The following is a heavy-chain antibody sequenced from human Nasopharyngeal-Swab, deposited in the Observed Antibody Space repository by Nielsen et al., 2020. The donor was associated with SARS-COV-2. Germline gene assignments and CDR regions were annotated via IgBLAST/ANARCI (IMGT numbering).Heavy chain of an antibody. V-gene: IGHV3-33*01. J-gene: IGHJ3*02. CDR2: IWYDGSNK. CDR1: GFTFSSYG. D-gene: IGHD6-13*01. Sequence: GGSLRLSCAASGFTFSSYGMHWVRQAPGKGLEWVAVIWYDGSNKYYADSVKGRFTISRDNSKNTLYLQMNSLRAEDTAVYYCVRDPSSSWLYDAFDIWGQGTMVTVSS. CDR3: VRDPSSSWLYDAFDI.